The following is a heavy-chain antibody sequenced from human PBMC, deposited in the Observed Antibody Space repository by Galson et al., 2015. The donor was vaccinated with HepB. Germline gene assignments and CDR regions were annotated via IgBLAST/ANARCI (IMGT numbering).Heavy chain of an antibody. V-gene: IGHV6-1*01. CDR3: TRDVGDGYTLFYFYGMDV. Sequence: CAISGDSVSSSSAAWNWIRQSPSRGLEWLGRTYYRSKWYNDYAVSVKSRISINPDTSKNTFSLQLSSVTPEDTAVYYCTRDVGDGYTLFYFYGMDVWGQGTTVTV. D-gene: IGHD5-24*01. CDR1: GDSVSSSSAA. J-gene: IGHJ6*02. CDR2: TYYRSKWYN.